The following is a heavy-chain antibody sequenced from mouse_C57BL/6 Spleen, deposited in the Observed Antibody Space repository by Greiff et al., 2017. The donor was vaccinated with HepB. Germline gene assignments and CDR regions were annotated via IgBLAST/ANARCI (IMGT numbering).Heavy chain of an antibody. J-gene: IGHJ3*01. CDR1: GYTFTDYE. Sequence: QVHVKQSGAELVRPGASVTLSCKASGYTFTDYEMHWVKQTPVHGLEWIGAIDPETGGTAYNQKFKGKAILTADKSSSTAYMELRSLTSEDSAVYYCTRGGTWGFAYWGQGTLVTVSA. CDR2: IDPETGGT. CDR3: TRGGTWGFAY. V-gene: IGHV1-15*01.